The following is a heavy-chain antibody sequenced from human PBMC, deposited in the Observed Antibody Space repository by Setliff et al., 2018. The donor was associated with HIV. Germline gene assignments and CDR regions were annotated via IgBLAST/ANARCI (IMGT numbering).Heavy chain of an antibody. D-gene: IGHD1-1*01. CDR1: GYVFSDYW. Sequence: GESLKISCEVSGYVFSDYWIAWVRQTPGKGLEWMGLVYPADSNTIYSPSFQHQVTISADKSISTVYLQWSNLKASDSAMYYCARTSGSRTTDYWGQGTLVTVSS. J-gene: IGHJ4*02. CDR3: ARTSGSRTTDY. V-gene: IGHV5-51*01. CDR2: VYPADSNT.